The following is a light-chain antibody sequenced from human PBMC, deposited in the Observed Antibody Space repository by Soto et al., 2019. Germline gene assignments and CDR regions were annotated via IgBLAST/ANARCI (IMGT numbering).Light chain of an antibody. CDR2: EVT. Sequence: QSVLTQPASVSGSPGQSITISCTGTSGDIGSYNRVSWYQQHPGKAPKHIIYEVTDRPSGVSNRFSGSKSGNTASLTISGLQAEDEAEYYCSSYTNINTRACVFGTGTQLTVL. V-gene: IGLV2-14*01. J-gene: IGLJ1*01. CDR1: SGDIGSYNR. CDR3: SSYTNINTRACV.